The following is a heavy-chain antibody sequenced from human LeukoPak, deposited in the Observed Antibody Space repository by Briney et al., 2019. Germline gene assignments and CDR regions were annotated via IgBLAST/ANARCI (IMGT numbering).Heavy chain of an antibody. Sequence: KPSETLSLTCAVSGYSISSGYYWGWIRQPPGKGLEWIGSIYHSGSTYYNPSLKTRASISVDTSKSQFSLKLSSVTGADTAVYYCARLERPYYFDYWGQGTLVTVSS. V-gene: IGHV4-38-2*01. CDR3: ARLERPYYFDY. CDR1: GYSISSGYY. D-gene: IGHD1-1*01. J-gene: IGHJ4*02. CDR2: IYHSGST.